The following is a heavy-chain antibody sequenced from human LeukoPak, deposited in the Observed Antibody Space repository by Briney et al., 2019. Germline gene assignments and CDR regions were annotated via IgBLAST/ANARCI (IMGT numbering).Heavy chain of an antibody. CDR3: ARDGEDGDHLFDY. V-gene: IGHV3-21*01. D-gene: IGHD4-17*01. J-gene: IGHJ4*02. Sequence: PGGSLRLSCAASGFTFNNYNMNWVRQAPGKGLEWVSSISSSSSYIYYTDSVKGRFTISRDNAKNPLYLQMNSLRAEDTAVYYCARDGEDGDHLFDYWGQGTLVTVSS. CDR2: ISSSSSYI. CDR1: GFTFNNYN.